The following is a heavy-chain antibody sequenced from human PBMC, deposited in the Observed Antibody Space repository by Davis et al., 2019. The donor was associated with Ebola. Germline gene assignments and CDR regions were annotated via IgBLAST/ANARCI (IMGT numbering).Heavy chain of an antibody. J-gene: IGHJ4*01. CDR2: IRSKNNNFAT. V-gene: IGHV3-73*01. D-gene: IGHD3/OR15-3a*01. Sequence: GGSLRLSCATSGFMFSDSAIHWVRQAAGKGLEWVDRIRSKNNNFATSYAAPVEGRFTISRDESKNTAYLQMKSLKTEDTAMYYCTIRTVIQAFDRFDFWGQGTQVTVSS. CDR1: GFMFSDSA. CDR3: TIRTVIQAFDRFDF.